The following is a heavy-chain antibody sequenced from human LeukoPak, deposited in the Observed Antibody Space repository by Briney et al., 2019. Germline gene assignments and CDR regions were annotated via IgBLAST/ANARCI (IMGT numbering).Heavy chain of an antibody. D-gene: IGHD3-10*01. CDR1: GYTFTSYG. V-gene: IGHV1-18*01. CDR2: ISAYNGNT. J-gene: IGHJ6*02. Sequence: GASVKVSCKASGYTFTSYGISWVRQAPGQGLERMGWISAYNGNTNYAQKLQGRVTMTTDTSTSTAYMELRSLRSDDTAVYYCARDGPGTLLWFGELEGYYGIDVWGQGTTVTVSS. CDR3: ARDGPGTLLWFGELEGYYGIDV.